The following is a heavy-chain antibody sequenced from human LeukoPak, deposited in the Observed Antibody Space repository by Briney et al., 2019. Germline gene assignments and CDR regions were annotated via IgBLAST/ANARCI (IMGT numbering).Heavy chain of an antibody. J-gene: IGHJ6*03. CDR2: ITSSSSTI. CDR1: GFTFRMYN. CDR3: ARLDYDSSNYGYYYYFLDV. Sequence: PGGSLRLSCVASGFTFRMYNMNWFGQAPGKGLEGLSYITSSSSTIYYADSVKGRVTISRDNAKNSLFLQMNNLTAEDTAVYYCARLDYDSSNYGYYYYFLDVWGKGTTATVSS. V-gene: IGHV3-48*01. D-gene: IGHD3-22*01.